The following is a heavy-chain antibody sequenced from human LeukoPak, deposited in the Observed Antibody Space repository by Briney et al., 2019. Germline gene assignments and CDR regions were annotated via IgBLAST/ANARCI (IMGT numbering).Heavy chain of an antibody. V-gene: IGHV3-21*01. CDR2: ISSSSSYI. J-gene: IGHJ4*02. CDR1: GFTFSSYA. Sequence: PGASLRLSCAASGFTFSSYAMNWVRQAPGKGLEWVSSISSSSSYIYYADSVKGRFTISRDNAKNSLYLQMNSLRAEDTAVYYCARVLYSGYDSDYWGQGTLVTVSS. D-gene: IGHD5-12*01. CDR3: ARVLYSGYDSDY.